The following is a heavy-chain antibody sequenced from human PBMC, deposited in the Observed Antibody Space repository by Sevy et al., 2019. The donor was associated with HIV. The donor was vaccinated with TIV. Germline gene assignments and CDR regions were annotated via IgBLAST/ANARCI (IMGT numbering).Heavy chain of an antibody. D-gene: IGHD3-3*01. CDR3: ARPFPILRFLESPSGDAFDI. CDR1: GFTFSSYS. CDR2: ISSSSSYI. J-gene: IGHJ3*02. V-gene: IGHV3-21*01. Sequence: KQWGSLRLSCAASGFTFSSYSMNWVRQAPGKGLEWVSSISSSSSYIYYADSVKGRFTISRDNAKNSLYLQMNSLRAEDTAVYYCARPFPILRFLESPSGDAFDIWGQGTMVTVSS.